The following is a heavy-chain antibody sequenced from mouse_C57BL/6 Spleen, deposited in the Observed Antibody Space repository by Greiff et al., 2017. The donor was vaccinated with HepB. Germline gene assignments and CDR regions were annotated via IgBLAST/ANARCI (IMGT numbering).Heavy chain of an antibody. CDR2: IDPSDSET. CDR1: GYTFTSYW. Sequence: VQLQQPGAELVRPGSSVKLSCKASGYTFTSYWMHWVKQRPIQGLEWIGNIDPSDSETHYNQKFKDKATLTVDKSSSTAYMQLSSLTSEDSAVYYCARSGGSPWFAYWGQGTLVTVSA. V-gene: IGHV1-52*01. CDR3: ARSGGSPWFAY. J-gene: IGHJ3*01. D-gene: IGHD1-1*01.